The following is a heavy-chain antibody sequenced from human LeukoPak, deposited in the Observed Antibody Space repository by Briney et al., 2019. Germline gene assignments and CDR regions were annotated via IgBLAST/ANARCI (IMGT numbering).Heavy chain of an antibody. V-gene: IGHV3-74*01. D-gene: IGHD1-26*01. Sequence: GGSLRLSCADSGFTFSSHWMHWVRQAPGKGLVWVSRIKYDASSTSYADSVKGRFTISRDNAKNTLYLQMNSLRAEDTAVYYCARGAAYAYYQDYWGQGTLVTVSS. CDR1: GFTFSSHW. J-gene: IGHJ4*02. CDR3: ARGAAYAYYQDY. CDR2: IKYDASST.